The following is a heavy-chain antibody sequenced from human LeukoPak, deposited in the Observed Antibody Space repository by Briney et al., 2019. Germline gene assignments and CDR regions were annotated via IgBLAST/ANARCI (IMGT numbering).Heavy chain of an antibody. CDR1: GYTFTSNY. J-gene: IGHJ4*02. D-gene: IGHD3-3*01. V-gene: IGHV1-46*01. CDR2: INPNNGVT. CDR3: AVWRGVIHDNLWSGPFDY. Sequence: ASVKVSCKESGYTFTSNYVHWVRQAPGEGPEWMGLINPNNGVTKYAQKFRDRVTMTRDTSTTTAYMELNSLISEDTAVYYCAVWRGVIHDNLWSGPFDYWGQGTPVTVS.